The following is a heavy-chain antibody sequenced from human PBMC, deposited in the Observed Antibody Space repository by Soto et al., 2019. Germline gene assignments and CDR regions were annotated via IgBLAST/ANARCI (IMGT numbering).Heavy chain of an antibody. V-gene: IGHV4-39*01. CDR1: GYSVSSSDYY. J-gene: IGHJ6*02. CDR2: MLYSGLT. Sequence: LSLTCSVSGYSVSSSDYYWAWIRQPPGKGLEWIGSMLYSGLTYYNPSLKSRVTLSVDTSKNQFSVRLNSVTASDTAVYYCAPLSVSLSGPYGIHVWGQGTTVTVS. D-gene: IGHD2-15*01. CDR3: APLSVSLSGPYGIHV.